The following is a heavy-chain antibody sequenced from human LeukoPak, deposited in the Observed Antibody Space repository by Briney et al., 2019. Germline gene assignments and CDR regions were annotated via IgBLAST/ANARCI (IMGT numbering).Heavy chain of an antibody. CDR1: GGSISSYY. D-gene: IGHD6-13*01. CDR2: IYYSGST. CDR3: ARGLAAGDQH. V-gene: IGHV4-59*01. Sequence: SETLSLTCTVSGGSISSYYWSWIRQPPGKGLEWIGYIYYSGSTNYKPSLKSRVTISVDTSKNQFSLKLSSVTAADTAVYYCARGLAAGDQHWGQGTLVTVSS. J-gene: IGHJ1*01.